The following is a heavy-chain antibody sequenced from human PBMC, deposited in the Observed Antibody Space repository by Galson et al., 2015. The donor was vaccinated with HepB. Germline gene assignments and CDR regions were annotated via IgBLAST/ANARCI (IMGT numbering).Heavy chain of an antibody. J-gene: IGHJ6*02. V-gene: IGHV1-69*06. D-gene: IGHD3-16*01. CDR2: IIPIFGTA. Sequence: SVKVSCKASGGTFSSYAISWVRQAPGQGLEWMGGIIPIFGTANYAQKFQGRVTITADKSTSTAYMELSSLRSEDTAVYYCARGGRGTYYYYGMDVWGQGTTVTVSS. CDR1: GGTFSSYA. CDR3: ARGGRGTYYYYGMDV.